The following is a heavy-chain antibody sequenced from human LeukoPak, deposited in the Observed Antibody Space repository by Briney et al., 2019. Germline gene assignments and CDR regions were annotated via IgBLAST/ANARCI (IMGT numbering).Heavy chain of an antibody. V-gene: IGHV3-48*02. CDR2: ISGSGSTI. CDR3: AADDYYYYGMDV. Sequence: GGSLRLSCAASGFTFSSYSMNWVRQAPGKGLEWVSYISGSGSTIYYAGSVKGRFTISRENAKNSLYLQMNSLRDEDTAVYYCAADDYYYYGMDVWGQGTTVTVSS. J-gene: IGHJ6*02. CDR1: GFTFSSYS.